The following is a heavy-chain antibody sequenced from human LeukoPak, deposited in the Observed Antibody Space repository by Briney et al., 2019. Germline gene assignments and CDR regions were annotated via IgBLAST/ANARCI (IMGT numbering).Heavy chain of an antibody. CDR3: ARGPLIAAAGTW. V-gene: IGHV3-11*01. CDR1: GFIFSDYY. CDR2: ISDGGRPL. Sequence: GGSLRLSCAASGFIFSDYYMSWIRQAPGKGLEWVSFISDGGRPLHYADSVKGRFTISRDNAKNSLYLQMNSLRAEDTAVYYCARGPLIAAAGTWWGQGTLVTVSS. D-gene: IGHD6-13*01. J-gene: IGHJ4*02.